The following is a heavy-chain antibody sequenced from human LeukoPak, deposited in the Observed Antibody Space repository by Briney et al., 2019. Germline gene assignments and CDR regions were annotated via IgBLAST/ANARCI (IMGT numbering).Heavy chain of an antibody. CDR3: ASGLDYYDLVLGGRYYFDY. V-gene: IGHV4-38-2*02. Sequence: SETLSLTCTVSGYSISSGYYWGWIRQPPGKGLEWIGSIYHSGSTYYNPSLKSRVTISVDTSKNQFSLKLSSVTAADTAVYYCASGLDYYDLVLGGRYYFDYWGQGTLVTVSS. CDR1: GYSISSGYY. D-gene: IGHD3-3*01. CDR2: IYHSGST. J-gene: IGHJ4*02.